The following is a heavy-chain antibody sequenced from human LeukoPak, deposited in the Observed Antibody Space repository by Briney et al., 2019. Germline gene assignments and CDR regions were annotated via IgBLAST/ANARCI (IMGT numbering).Heavy chain of an antibody. CDR3: ARTPSGYSYGYYPPFDY. J-gene: IGHJ4*02. Sequence: SETLSLTRTVSGGSISSYSWNWIRQPPGKGLEWIGYIYYSGSTHYNPSLKSRVTMSLDTSKNQFSLKLSSVTAADTAVYSCARTPSGYSYGYYPPFDYWGQGTLVTVSS. D-gene: IGHD5-18*01. CDR1: GGSISSYS. V-gene: IGHV4-59*01. CDR2: IYYSGST.